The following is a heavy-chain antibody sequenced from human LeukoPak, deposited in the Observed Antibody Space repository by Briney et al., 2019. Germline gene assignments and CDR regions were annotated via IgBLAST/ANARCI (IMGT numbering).Heavy chain of an antibody. D-gene: IGHD3-3*01. J-gene: IGHJ5*02. V-gene: IGHV4-39*01. CDR1: GGSISSSSYY. Sequence: PSETLSLTCTVSGGSISSSSYYWGWIRQPPGKGLEWIGSIYYSGSTYYNPSLKSRVTISVDTSKNQFSLKLSSVTAADTAVYYCARHTPYDFWSGYYTVAGWFDPWGQGTLVTVCS. CDR2: IYYSGST. CDR3: ARHTPYDFWSGYYTVAGWFDP.